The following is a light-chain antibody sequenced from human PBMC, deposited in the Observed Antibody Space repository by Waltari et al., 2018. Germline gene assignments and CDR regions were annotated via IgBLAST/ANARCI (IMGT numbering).Light chain of an antibody. Sequence: DIQLTQSPSFLSASAGDRVTITCRASQGTSTYLAWYQQKPGKVPKLLIYATSSLQSGVPSRFSGSGSGTEFTLSISSLQPEDSATYYCQQIYSYPPRKTAFGQGTRLEIK. V-gene: IGKV1-9*01. J-gene: IGKJ5*01. CDR1: QGTSTY. CDR2: ATS. CDR3: QQIYSYPPRKTA.